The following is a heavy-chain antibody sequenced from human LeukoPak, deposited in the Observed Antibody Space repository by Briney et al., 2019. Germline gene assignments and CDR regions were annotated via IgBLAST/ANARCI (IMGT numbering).Heavy chain of an antibody. J-gene: IGHJ5*02. CDR3: AKGARGWYSWFDP. Sequence: GGSLRLSCAASGFTVSSNYMSWVRQAPGKGLEWVSAISGSGGSTYYADSVKGRFTISRDNSKNTLYLQMNSLRAEDTAVYYCAKGARGWYSWFDPWGQGTLVTVSS. D-gene: IGHD6-19*01. CDR2: ISGSGGST. V-gene: IGHV3-23*01. CDR1: GFTVSSNY.